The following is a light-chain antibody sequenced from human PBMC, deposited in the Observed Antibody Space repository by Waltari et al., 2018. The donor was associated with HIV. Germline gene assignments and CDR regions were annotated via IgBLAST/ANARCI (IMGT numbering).Light chain of an antibody. CDR3: SSYAGRNNFVV. CDR2: EVS. V-gene: IGLV2-8*01. CDR1: NNDVGGYNY. J-gene: IGLJ2*01. Sequence: QSALTQPPSASGSPGQSVTISCNGTNNDVGGYNYVSWYQQHPGKAPNLMIYEVSKRPSGVPDRFSGSKSGNTASLTVSGLQAEDEADYYCSSYAGRNNFVVFGGGTKLTVL.